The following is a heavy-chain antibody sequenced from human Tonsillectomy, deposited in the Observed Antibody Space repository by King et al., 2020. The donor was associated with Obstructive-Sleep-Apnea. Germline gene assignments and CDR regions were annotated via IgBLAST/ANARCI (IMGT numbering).Heavy chain of an antibody. Sequence: VQLVQSGAEVKKPGESLKVSCEGSGYTFTSYWIAWVRQMPGEGLEWMGMIYPSDSDTRYSPSFQGQVTISADKSISTAYLQWSSLQASDTAIYYCARPPAGSLIPNWFDPWGQGTRVTVSS. CDR1: GYTFTSYW. V-gene: IGHV5-51*01. J-gene: IGHJ5*02. D-gene: IGHD3-10*01. CDR2: IYPSDSDT. CDR3: ARPPAGSLIPNWFDP.